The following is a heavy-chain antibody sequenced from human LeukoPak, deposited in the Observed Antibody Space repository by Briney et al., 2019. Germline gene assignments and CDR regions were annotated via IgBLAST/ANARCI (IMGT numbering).Heavy chain of an antibody. Sequence: ASVKVSCKASGYTFTSYGISWVRQAPGQGLKWMGWISAYNGNTNYAQKLQGRVTMTTDTSTSTAYMELRSLRSDDTAVYYCARDSIPAATTLYYYYGMDVWGQGTTVTVSS. J-gene: IGHJ6*02. CDR1: GYTFTSYG. V-gene: IGHV1-18*01. D-gene: IGHD2-2*01. CDR2: ISAYNGNT. CDR3: ARDSIPAATTLYYYYGMDV.